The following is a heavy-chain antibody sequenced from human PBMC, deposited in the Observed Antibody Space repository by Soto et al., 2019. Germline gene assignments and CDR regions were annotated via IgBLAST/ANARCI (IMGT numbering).Heavy chain of an antibody. J-gene: IGHJ4*02. CDR1: GGSISSDDYS. CDR3: ARGSTDYFDSTGYNGYFDY. Sequence: SETLSLTCAVSGGSISSDDYSLTLIRQPPGQALEWLGYISDSGDPYYNPSLKSRATISADRPKNQFSLSLSSVTAADTAVYYCARGSTDYFDSTGYNGYFDYWGQGTPGTVSS. D-gene: IGHD3-22*01. CDR2: ISDSGDP. V-gene: IGHV4-30-2*01.